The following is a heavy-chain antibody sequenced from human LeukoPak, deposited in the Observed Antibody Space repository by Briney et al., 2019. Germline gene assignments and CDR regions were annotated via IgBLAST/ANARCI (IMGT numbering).Heavy chain of an antibody. D-gene: IGHD3-22*01. CDR1: GGTFSSYA. CDR2: IIPIFGTA. CDR3: ARVSAEVSHYYDSSGYYRT. V-gene: IGHV1-69*01. Sequence: GSSVKVSCKASGGTFSSYAISWVRQAPGQGLEWMGGIIPIFGTANYAQKFQGRVTITADESTSTAYMELGSLRSEDTAVYYCARVSAEVSHYYDSSGYYRTWGQGTLVTVSS. J-gene: IGHJ5*02.